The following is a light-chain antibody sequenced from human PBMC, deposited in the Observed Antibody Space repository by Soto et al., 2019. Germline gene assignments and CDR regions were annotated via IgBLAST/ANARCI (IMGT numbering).Light chain of an antibody. V-gene: IGKV1-27*01. CDR3: QKYNGAPWT. Sequence: DIQMTQSPSSLSASVGDRVTITCRASQGISNYLAWYQQKPGKVPKLLIYAASTLQSGVPSRFSGSGSETDLTLTISSLQPEDVATDYCQKYNGAPWTCGQGTKVEIK. CDR2: AAS. CDR1: QGISNY. J-gene: IGKJ1*01.